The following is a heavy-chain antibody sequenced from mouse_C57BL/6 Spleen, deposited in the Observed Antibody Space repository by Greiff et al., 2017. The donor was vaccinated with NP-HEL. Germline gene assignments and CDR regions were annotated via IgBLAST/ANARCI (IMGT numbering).Heavy chain of an antibody. CDR2: ISGGGGNT. D-gene: IGHD2-3*01. Sequence: DVMLVESGGGLVKPGGSLKLSCAASGFTFSSYTMSWVRQTPEKRLEWVATISGGGGNTYYPDSVKGRFTISRDNAKNTLYLQMSSLRSEDTALYYCARQDDGYYFDYWGQGTTLTVSS. CDR3: ARQDDGYYFDY. CDR1: GFTFSSYT. V-gene: IGHV5-9*01. J-gene: IGHJ2*01.